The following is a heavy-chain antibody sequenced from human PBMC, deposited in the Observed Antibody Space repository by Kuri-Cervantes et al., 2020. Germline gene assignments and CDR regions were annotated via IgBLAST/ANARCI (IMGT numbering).Heavy chain of an antibody. V-gene: IGHV3-30-3*01. CDR1: GFTFSSYA. CDR2: ISYDGSNK. CDR3: AKSAIGGMDV. D-gene: IGHD2-2*02. J-gene: IGHJ6*02. Sequence: GGSLRLSCAASGFTFSSYAMHWVRQAPGKGLEWVAVISYDGSNKYYADSVKGRFTISRDNSKNTLYLQMNSLRAEDTAVYYCAKSAIGGMDVWGQGTTVTVSS.